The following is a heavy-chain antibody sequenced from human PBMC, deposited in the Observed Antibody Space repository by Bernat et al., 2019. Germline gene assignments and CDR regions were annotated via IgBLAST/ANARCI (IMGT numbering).Heavy chain of an antibody. V-gene: IGHV3-20*03. Sequence: EVQLVESGGGVVRPGFTFDDYGMSWVRQAPGKGLEWVSGINWNGGSTGYADSVKGRFTISRDNAKNSLYLQMNSLRAEDTALYYCARSSGGSLQHFDYWGQGILVTVSS. CDR1: FTFDDYG. J-gene: IGHJ4*02. CDR3: ARSSGGSLQHFDY. D-gene: IGHD2-15*01. CDR2: INWNGGST.